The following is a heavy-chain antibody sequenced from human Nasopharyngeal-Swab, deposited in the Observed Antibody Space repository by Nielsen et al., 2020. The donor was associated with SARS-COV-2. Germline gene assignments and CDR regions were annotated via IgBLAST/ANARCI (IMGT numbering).Heavy chain of an antibody. V-gene: IGHV1-18*01. Sequence: ASVKVSCKTSGYTFTSYGINWVRQAPGQGLEWMGSISVHNGYTNYPQKLQGRVTMTTDTSTTTAYMELRSLRSADTAVYYCARDSIAFGGPEGDYWGQGTLVTVSS. J-gene: IGHJ4*02. CDR2: ISVHNGYT. CDR3: ARDSIAFGGPEGDY. D-gene: IGHD3-16*01. CDR1: GYTFTSYG.